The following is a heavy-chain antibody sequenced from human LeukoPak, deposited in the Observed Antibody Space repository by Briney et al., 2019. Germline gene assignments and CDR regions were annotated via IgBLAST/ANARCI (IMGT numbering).Heavy chain of an antibody. D-gene: IGHD1-26*01. CDR1: GFTVSSNY. CDR2: IYSGGST. Sequence: GGSLRLSCAASGFTVSSNYMRWVRQAPGKGLEWVSVIYSGGSTYYADSVKGRFTISRDNSKNTLYLQMNSLRAEDTAVYYCAGGDSGSYVYRSEYFQHWGQGTLVTVSS. J-gene: IGHJ1*01. V-gene: IGHV3-66*01. CDR3: AGGDSGSYVYRSEYFQH.